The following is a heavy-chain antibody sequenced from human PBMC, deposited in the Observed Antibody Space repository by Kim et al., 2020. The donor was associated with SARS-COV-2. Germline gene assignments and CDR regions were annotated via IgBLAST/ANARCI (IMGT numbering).Heavy chain of an antibody. J-gene: IGHJ6*02. D-gene: IGHD2-2*01. V-gene: IGHV3-23*01. CDR2: ISGSGGST. Sequence: GGSLRLSCAASGFTFSSYAMSWVRQAPGKGLEWVSAISGSGGSTYYADSVKGRFTISRDNSKNTLYLQMNSLRAEDTAVYYCAKDQCSSTSCYAPLHFFDYGMDVWGQGTTVTVSS. CDR3: AKDQCSSTSCYAPLHFFDYGMDV. CDR1: GFTFSSYA.